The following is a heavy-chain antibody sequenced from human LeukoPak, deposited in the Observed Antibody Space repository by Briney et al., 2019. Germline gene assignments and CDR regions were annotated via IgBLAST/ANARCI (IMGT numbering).Heavy chain of an antibody. Sequence: SETLSLTCTVSGGSISSYYWGWIRQPPGKGLEWIGSIYYSGSTYYNPSPKSRVTISADTSKNQFSLKLSSVTAADTAVYYCARLAYCGGDCYPYFDYWGQGTLVTVSS. V-gene: IGHV4-39*01. CDR2: IYYSGST. J-gene: IGHJ4*02. D-gene: IGHD2-21*02. CDR3: ARLAYCGGDCYPYFDY. CDR1: GGSISSYY.